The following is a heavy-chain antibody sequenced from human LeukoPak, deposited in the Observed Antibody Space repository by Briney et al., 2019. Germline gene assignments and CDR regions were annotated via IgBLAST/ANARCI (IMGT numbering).Heavy chain of an antibody. CDR3: GKDPMYGSTGQHTFDI. Sequence: GGSLRLSCAASRLTFSSYAMSWVRQAPGKGLEWVSAISGSGGSTYYADSVKGRFTISRDNSKNILYLQMNSLRAEDTAVYYCGKDPMYGSTGQHTFDIWGQGTMVTVSS. J-gene: IGHJ3*02. CDR2: ISGSGGST. CDR1: RLTFSSYA. V-gene: IGHV3-23*01. D-gene: IGHD3-22*01.